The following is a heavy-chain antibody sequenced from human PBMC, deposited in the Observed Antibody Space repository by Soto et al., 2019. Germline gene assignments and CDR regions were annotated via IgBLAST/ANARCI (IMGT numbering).Heavy chain of an antibody. D-gene: IGHD3-22*01. V-gene: IGHV3-11*06. CDR3: ARVSYDSSGFYGMDV. J-gene: IGHJ6*02. CDR2: ISSSSSYT. CDR1: GFTFSDYY. Sequence: GSLRLSCAASGFTFSDYYMSWIRQAPGKGLEWVSYISSSSSYTNYADSVKGRFTISRDNAKNSLYLQMNSLRAEDTAVYYCARVSYDSSGFYGMDVWGQGTTVTVSS.